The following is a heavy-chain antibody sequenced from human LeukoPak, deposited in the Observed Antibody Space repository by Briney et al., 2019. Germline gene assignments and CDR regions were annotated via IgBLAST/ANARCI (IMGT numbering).Heavy chain of an antibody. CDR2: INPNSGGT. D-gene: IGHD3-16*01. CDR3: AREWERGGGYGMDV. V-gene: IGHV1-2*02. CDR1: GYTFTSYA. J-gene: IGHJ6*02. Sequence: GASVKVSCKASGYTFTSYAIHWVRQAPGQGLEWMGWINPNSGGTNYAQKFQGRVTMTRDTSISTAYMELSRLRSDDTAVYYCAREWERGGGYGMDVWGQGTTVTVSS.